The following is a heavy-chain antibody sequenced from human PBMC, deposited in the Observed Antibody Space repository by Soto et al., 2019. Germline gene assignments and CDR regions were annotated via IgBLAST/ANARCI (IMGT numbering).Heavy chain of an antibody. J-gene: IGHJ6*04. D-gene: IGHD2-2*01. CDR1: GFTFSYYT. V-gene: IGHV3-23*01. Sequence: PGGSLRLSCVASGFTFSYYTMSWVRQAPGKGLEWVSGISNSGDTIYYADSVKGRFTISRDNFKNTLYLQMNSLRADDTAVYYCAVPGPAPTHHDYYDMDVWDKRTTVTVSS. CDR3: AVPGPAPTHHDYYDMDV. CDR2: ISNSGDTI.